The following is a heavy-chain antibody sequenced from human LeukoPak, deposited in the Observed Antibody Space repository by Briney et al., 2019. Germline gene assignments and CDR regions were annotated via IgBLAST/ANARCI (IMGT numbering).Heavy chain of an antibody. J-gene: IGHJ6*03. Sequence: PSETLSLTCTVSGGSISSSSYYGGWIRQPPGKGLEWIGSIYYSGSTYYNPSLKSRVTISVDTSKNQFSLKLSSVTAADTGVYYCARHGIAAAGIGYYYYYYMDVWGKGTTVTVSS. CDR1: GGSISSSSYY. CDR2: IYYSGST. V-gene: IGHV4-39*01. CDR3: ARHGIAAAGIGYYYYYYMDV. D-gene: IGHD6-13*01.